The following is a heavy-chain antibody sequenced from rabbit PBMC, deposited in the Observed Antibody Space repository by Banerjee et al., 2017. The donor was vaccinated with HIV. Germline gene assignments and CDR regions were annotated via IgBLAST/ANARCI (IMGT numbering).Heavy chain of an antibody. D-gene: IGHD1-1*01. CDR1: GFSFSSGYD. CDR3: ARTTSTSYWYFTL. V-gene: IGHV1S45*01. CDR2: IYVGDDTT. Sequence: QEQLEESGGDLVKPGVSLTVTCKASGFSFSSGYDMCWVRQAPGKGLEWIACIYVGDDTTYYASWVNGRFSISKTSSTTVTLQMTSLTAADTATYFCARTTSTSYWYFTLWGPGTLVTVS. J-gene: IGHJ4*01.